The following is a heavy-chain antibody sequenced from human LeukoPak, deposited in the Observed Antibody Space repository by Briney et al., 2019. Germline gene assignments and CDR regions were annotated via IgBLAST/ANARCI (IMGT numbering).Heavy chain of an antibody. D-gene: IGHD3-10*01. CDR1: GFIFSDHG. Sequence: GGSLRLSCAASGFIFSDHGMHWVRQAPGKGLEWVAFIRFDGSNKYYGDSVKGRFTIFRDNSMNTLYLQMNSLRAEDTDVYYCARDKGNYNYYYSYYVDVWGKGTTVIVSS. CDR2: IRFDGSNK. J-gene: IGHJ6*03. V-gene: IGHV3-30*02. CDR3: ARDKGNYNYYYSYYVDV.